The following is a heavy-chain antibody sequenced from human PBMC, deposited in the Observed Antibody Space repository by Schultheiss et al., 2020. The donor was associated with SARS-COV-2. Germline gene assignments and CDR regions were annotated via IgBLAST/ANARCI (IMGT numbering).Heavy chain of an antibody. CDR3: AVTVTTVY. V-gene: IGHV5-51*01. CDR2: IYPGDSDT. D-gene: IGHD4-11*01. CDR1: GYSFTTYW. Sequence: GESLKISCKASGYSFTTYWIGWVRQMPGKGLEWMGIIYPGDSDTRYSPSFQGQVTISADKSTSTAYLQWRSLKASDTAMYYCAVTVTTVYWGQGTLVTVSS. J-gene: IGHJ4*02.